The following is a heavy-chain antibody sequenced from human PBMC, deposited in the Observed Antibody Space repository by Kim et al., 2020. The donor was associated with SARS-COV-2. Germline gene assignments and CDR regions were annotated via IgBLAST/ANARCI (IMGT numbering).Heavy chain of an antibody. D-gene: IGHD5-18*01. CDR1: GGSVSSDNYY. CDR2: IYYSGST. Sequence: SETLSLTCIVSGGSVSSDNYYWSWIRQPPGKGLEWIGYIYYSGSTNYNPSLKSRVTISVDTSKNQFSLKLSSVTAADTAVYYCARDYRHTYGSPLSRRYYYYGMDVWGQGTTVTVSS. CDR3: ARDYRHTYGSPLSRRYYYYGMDV. J-gene: IGHJ6*02. V-gene: IGHV4-61*01.